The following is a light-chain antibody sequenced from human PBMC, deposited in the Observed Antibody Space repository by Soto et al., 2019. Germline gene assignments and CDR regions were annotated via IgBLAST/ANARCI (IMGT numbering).Light chain of an antibody. CDR3: QQYYNYPLT. V-gene: IGKV1-8*01. CDR1: QAISTY. Sequence: AIHMTQSPSSFSASTGDTITITCRASQAISTYLAWYQQKPGKAPQVLIFDASTLQSGVPSRFTGSGSGTDFTLTISCLQSEDFASYYCQQYYNYPLTFGGGTKVEIK. J-gene: IGKJ4*01. CDR2: DAS.